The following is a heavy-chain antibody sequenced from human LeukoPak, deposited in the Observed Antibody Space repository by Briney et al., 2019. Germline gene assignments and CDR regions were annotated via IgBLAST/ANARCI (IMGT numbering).Heavy chain of an antibody. V-gene: IGHV3-49*04. D-gene: IGHD5-18*01. J-gene: IGHJ6*02. Sequence: GGSMRLSCTVSGFTFGDHAMSWVRQAPGKGLEWVGFIRSKTYGGTTEYAASVKGRFIISRDDSTSIAYLQMNSLKTEDTAVYYCTRGPIQLWLYHGMDVWGQGTTVAVSS. CDR2: IRSKTYGGTT. CDR3: TRGPIQLWLYHGMDV. CDR1: GFTFGDHA.